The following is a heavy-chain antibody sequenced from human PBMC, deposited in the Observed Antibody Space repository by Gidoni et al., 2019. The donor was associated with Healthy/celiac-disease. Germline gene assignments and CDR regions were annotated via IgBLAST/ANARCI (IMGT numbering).Heavy chain of an antibody. CDR3: ARDPAHDYLTKNYMDV. CDR1: GYTFAGYY. Sequence: QVQLVQSGAEVKKPGASVKVSCKASGYTFAGYYMHWVRQAPGQGLEWMGWINPNSGGTNYAQKFQGRVTMTRDTSISTAYMELSRLRSDDTAVYYCARDPAHDYLTKNYMDVWGKGTTVTVSS. D-gene: IGHD4-17*01. J-gene: IGHJ6*03. CDR2: INPNSGGT. V-gene: IGHV1-2*02.